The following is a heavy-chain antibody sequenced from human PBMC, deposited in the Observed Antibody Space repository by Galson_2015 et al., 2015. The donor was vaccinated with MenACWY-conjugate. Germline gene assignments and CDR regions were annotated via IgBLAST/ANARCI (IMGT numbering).Heavy chain of an antibody. D-gene: IGHD6-13*01. CDR2: INPSGGST. CDR3: ARDPEGRAAAGNPRESAFDI. J-gene: IGHJ3*02. V-gene: IGHV1-46*01. CDR1: GYTFTSYY. Sequence: SVKVSCKASGYTFTSYYMHWVRQAPGQGLEWMGIINPSGGSTSYAQKFQGRVTMTRDTSTSTVYMELSSLRSEDTAVYYCARDPEGRAAAGNPRESAFDIWGQGTMVTVSS.